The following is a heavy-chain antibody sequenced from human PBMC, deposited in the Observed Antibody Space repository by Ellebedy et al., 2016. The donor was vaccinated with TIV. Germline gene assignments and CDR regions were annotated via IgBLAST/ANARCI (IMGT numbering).Heavy chain of an antibody. Sequence: PGGSLRLSCAASGFTVSSNSMNWVRRAPGKGLEWVSVLYSGGRAFYADSVRGRFTISTDSSKNILYLQMNNLKAGDTALYYCARVRADYYYGVDVWGRGTAVIVSS. V-gene: IGHV3-53*01. CDR1: GFTVSSNS. J-gene: IGHJ6*02. CDR2: LYSGGRA. CDR3: ARVRADYYYGVDV.